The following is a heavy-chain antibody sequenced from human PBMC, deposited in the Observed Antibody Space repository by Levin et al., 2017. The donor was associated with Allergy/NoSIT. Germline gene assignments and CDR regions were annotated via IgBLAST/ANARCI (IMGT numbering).Heavy chain of an antibody. J-gene: IGHJ4*02. D-gene: IGHD6-19*01. Sequence: GASVKVSCKGSGYSFTSYWISWVRQMPGKGLEWMGRIDPSDSYTNYSPSFQGHVTISADKSISTAYLQWSSLKASDTAMYYCARLDDSSGWYEVDYWGQGTLVTVSS. CDR1: GYSFTSYW. CDR2: IDPSDSYT. CDR3: ARLDDSSGWYEVDY. V-gene: IGHV5-10-1*01.